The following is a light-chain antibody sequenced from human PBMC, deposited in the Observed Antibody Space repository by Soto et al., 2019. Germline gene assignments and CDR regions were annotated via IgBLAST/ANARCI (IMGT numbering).Light chain of an antibody. Sequence: QSALTQPASVSGSPGQSITISRTGTSSDVGGYNYVSWYQHHPGKAPKLMIYEVSNRPSGVSNRFSGSKSGNTASLTISGLQAEDEADYYCSSCTSSSTVLFGGGTKLTVL. V-gene: IGLV2-14*01. CDR1: SSDVGGYNY. CDR2: EVS. J-gene: IGLJ2*01. CDR3: SSCTSSSTVL.